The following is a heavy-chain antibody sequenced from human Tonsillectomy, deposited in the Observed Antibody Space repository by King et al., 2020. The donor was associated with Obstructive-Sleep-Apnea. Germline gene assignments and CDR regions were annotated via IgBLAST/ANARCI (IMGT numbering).Heavy chain of an antibody. CDR1: GYTFTNYG. D-gene: IGHD2-21*02. J-gene: IGHJ5*02. CDR2: ISAYNGNT. V-gene: IGHV1-18*04. CDR3: ARDSGNVFVVVTAMQTKWFDP. Sequence: QLVQSGAEVKKPGASVKVSCKASGYTFTNYGITWVRQAPGQGLEWMGWISAYNGNTKYAQNLQGRVTMTTDTSTSTAYMELRSLRSDDTAVYYCARDSGNVFVVVTAMQTKWFDPWGQGTLVTASS.